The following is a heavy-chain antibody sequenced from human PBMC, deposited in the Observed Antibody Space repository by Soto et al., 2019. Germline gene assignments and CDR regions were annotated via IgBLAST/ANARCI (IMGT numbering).Heavy chain of an antibody. CDR3: ARTYWSGGGRRLFDS. V-gene: IGHV4-30-4*01. Sequence: ASETLSLTCTVSGGSNTSGDNYWSWIRQPPGKGLEWIGYIYYSGHTYYNPSLKSRLTISVDTSKNHFSLRLSSVTAADTAVYYCARTYWSGGGRRLFDSWGQGALVTVSS. CDR1: GGSNTSGDNY. D-gene: IGHD2-15*01. CDR2: IYYSGHT. J-gene: IGHJ4*02.